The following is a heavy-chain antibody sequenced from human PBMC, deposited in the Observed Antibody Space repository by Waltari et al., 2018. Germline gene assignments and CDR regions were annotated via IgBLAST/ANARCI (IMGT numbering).Heavy chain of an antibody. D-gene: IGHD3-10*01. J-gene: IGHJ4*02. CDR1: GFTFTNYG. V-gene: IGHV3-21*01. CDR3: ASFRGVITVDS. CDR2: ITSYSSI. Sequence: EVQLVESGGGLVKPGGSLRLSCAASGFTFTNYGMNWVRQAPGKGLEWVSSITSYSSIYYADSVKGRFTISRDNAKNSLYLQMNSLRAEDTAVYYCASFRGVITVDSWGQGTLVTVSS.